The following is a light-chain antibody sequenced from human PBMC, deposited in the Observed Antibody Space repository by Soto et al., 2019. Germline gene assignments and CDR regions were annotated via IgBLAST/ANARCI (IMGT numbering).Light chain of an antibody. CDR2: GAS. V-gene: IGKV3-15*01. J-gene: IGKJ4*01. CDR1: QSVGGD. CDR3: QQYNHWPLT. Sequence: VMTQSPATLSLSPGERVTLSCRASQSVGGDVAWYQQKPGQAPRLLIFGASTRATAVPARFSGSGSATEFTFTISSLKSEDFAVYYCQQYNHWPLTFGGGTKVDIK.